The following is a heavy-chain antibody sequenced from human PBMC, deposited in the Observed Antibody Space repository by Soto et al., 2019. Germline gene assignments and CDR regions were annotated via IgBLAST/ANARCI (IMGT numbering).Heavy chain of an antibody. CDR2: NSDGSTT. Sequence: EVQLVESGGGLVQPGGSLRLSCAASGFTFSSYWMHWVRQAPGKGLVWVSRNSDGSTTSYADSVKGRFTISRDNAKNTLYLQLNTVRAEDTAVYYCAIVDYGAYYFDHWGQGTLVTVSS. V-gene: IGHV3-74*01. J-gene: IGHJ4*02. D-gene: IGHD4-17*01. CDR3: AIVDYGAYYFDH. CDR1: GFTFSSYW.